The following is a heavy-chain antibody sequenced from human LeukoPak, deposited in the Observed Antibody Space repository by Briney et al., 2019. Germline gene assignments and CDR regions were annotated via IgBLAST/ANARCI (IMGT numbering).Heavy chain of an antibody. CDR2: ISYDGSNK. CDR1: GFTFSSYG. D-gene: IGHD1-26*01. J-gene: IGHJ4*02. CDR3: AKDPSVGATRD. V-gene: IGHV3-30*18. Sequence: PGGSLRLSYAASGFTFSSYGMHWVRQAPGKGLEWVAVISYDGSNKYYADSVKGRFTISRDNSKNTLYLQMNSLRAEDTAVYYCAKDPSVGATRDWGQGTLVTVSS.